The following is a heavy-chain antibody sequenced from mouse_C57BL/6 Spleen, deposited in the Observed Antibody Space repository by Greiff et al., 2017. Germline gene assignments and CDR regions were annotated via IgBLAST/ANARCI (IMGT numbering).Heavy chain of an antibody. Sequence: VQLQQPGAELVRPGTSVKLSCKASGYTFTSYWMHWVKQRPGQGLEWIGVIDPSDSYTNYNQKFKGKATLTVDTSSSTAYMQLSSLTSEDSAVYYCAREDYYGSIWFAYWGQGTLVTVSA. CDR2: IDPSDSYT. CDR3: AREDYYGSIWFAY. V-gene: IGHV1-59*01. CDR1: GYTFTSYW. J-gene: IGHJ3*01. D-gene: IGHD1-1*01.